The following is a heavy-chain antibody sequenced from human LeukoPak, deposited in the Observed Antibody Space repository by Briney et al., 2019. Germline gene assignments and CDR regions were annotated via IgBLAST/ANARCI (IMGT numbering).Heavy chain of an antibody. Sequence: ASVKVSCKASGYTFTSYGISWVRRAPGQGLEWMGWISAYNGNTNYAQKLRGRVTVTTDTSTSTAYMELRSLRSDDTAVYYCARSSGSYSRCPYWGQGTLVTVSS. J-gene: IGHJ4*02. CDR1: GYTFTSYG. CDR3: ARSSGSYSRCPY. CDR2: ISAYNGNT. V-gene: IGHV1-18*01. D-gene: IGHD1-26*01.